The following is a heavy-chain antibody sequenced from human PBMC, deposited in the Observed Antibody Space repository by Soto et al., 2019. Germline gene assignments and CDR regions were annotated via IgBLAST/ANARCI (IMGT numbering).Heavy chain of an antibody. J-gene: IGHJ6*02. Sequence: QVQLVQSGPEVRKPGASVKVSCEASGYTFTTSGISWVRQVPGQGLEWMGWISTYNGDTNSAQNFQGRVLMTAGTSTGTAYMELMSLKSDDTAVYYCARQGSWPYYYYGLDVWGQGTIVTVSS. CDR2: ISTYNGDT. CDR1: GYTFTTSG. V-gene: IGHV1-18*01. CDR3: ARQGSWPYYYYGLDV. D-gene: IGHD1-26*01.